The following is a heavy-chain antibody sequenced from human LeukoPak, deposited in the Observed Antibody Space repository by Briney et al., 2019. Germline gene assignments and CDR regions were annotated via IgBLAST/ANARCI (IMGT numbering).Heavy chain of an antibody. CDR3: AIDRRLRGFYMDV. CDR2: ISYDGSNK. J-gene: IGHJ6*03. D-gene: IGHD5-12*01. V-gene: IGHV3-30*04. CDR1: GFTFSSYA. Sequence: GRSLRLSCAASGFTFSSYAMHWVRQAPGKGLEWVAVISYDGSNKYYADSVKGRFTISRDNSKNTLYLQMNSLRAEDTAVYYCAIDRRLRGFYMDVWRKGTTVTVSS.